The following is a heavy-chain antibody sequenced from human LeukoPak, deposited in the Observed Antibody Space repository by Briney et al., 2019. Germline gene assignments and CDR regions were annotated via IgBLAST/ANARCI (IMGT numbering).Heavy chain of an antibody. D-gene: IGHD3-16*02. CDR3: ARTRGSYPTGAFDI. J-gene: IGHJ3*02. CDR1: GFTFSSYS. V-gene: IGHV3-48*01. Sequence: GGSLRLSCAASGFTFSSYSMNWVRQAPGKGLEWVSYISSSSSTIYHADSVKGRFTISRDNAKNSLYLQMNSLRAEDTAVYYCARTRGSYPTGAFDIWGQGTMVTVSS. CDR2: ISSSSSTI.